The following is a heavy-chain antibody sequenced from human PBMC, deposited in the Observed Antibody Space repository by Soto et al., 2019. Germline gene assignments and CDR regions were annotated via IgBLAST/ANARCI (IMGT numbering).Heavy chain of an antibody. CDR1: GFTFSSYG. CDR3: AKDNCISTSCYRLYNWFDP. V-gene: IGHV3-30*18. D-gene: IGHD2-2*01. CDR2: ISYGGSNK. J-gene: IGHJ5*02. Sequence: GGSLRLSWAASGFTFSSYGMHWVRQAPGKGLEWVAVISYGGSNKYYADSVKGRFTISRDNSKNTLYLQMNNLRAEDTAVYYCAKDNCISTSCYRLYNWFDPWGQGTLVTVSS.